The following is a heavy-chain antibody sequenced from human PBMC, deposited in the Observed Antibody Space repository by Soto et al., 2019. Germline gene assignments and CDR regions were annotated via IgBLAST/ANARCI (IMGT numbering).Heavy chain of an antibody. CDR2: ISSSGSTI. Sequence: QVQLVESGGGLVKPGGPLILSCAASGLTFSDYYMSWIRQAPGKGLEWVSYISSSGSTIYYADSVTGRFTISRDNAKNSPYLQMNSLRAEDTAVYFCARELSSSSVYYLDGWGKGTTVTVSS. D-gene: IGHD6-13*01. CDR1: GLTFSDYY. CDR3: ARELSSSSVYYLDG. J-gene: IGHJ6*03. V-gene: IGHV3-11*01.